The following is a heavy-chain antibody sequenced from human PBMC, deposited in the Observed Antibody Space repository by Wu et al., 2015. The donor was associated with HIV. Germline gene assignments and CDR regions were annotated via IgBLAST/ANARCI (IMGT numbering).Heavy chain of an antibody. CDR1: GYTFTNYY. V-gene: IGHV1-46*01. Sequence: QVQLVQSGVEVRKPGASVKISCKASGYTFTNYYIHWVRQAPGQGLEWMGIINPSGGSTSYAQKFQGRVTMTRDTSTSTVYMELSSLRSEDTAVYYCARSRSRPHTPYDSSAYPGRRSADAFDIWGQGTMVTVSS. CDR3: ARSRSRPHTPYDSSAYPGRRSADAFDI. J-gene: IGHJ3*02. D-gene: IGHD3-22*01. CDR2: INPSGGST.